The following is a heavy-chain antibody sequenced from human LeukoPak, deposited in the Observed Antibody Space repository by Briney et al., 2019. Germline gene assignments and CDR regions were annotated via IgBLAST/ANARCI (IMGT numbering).Heavy chain of an antibody. J-gene: IGHJ4*02. CDR3: AKAPLYYDYWQYYFDY. CDR1: GFTFSSYA. V-gene: IGHV3-23*01. Sequence: GGSPRLSCAVSGFTFSSYAMSWVRQAPGKGLEWVSAVSVTGGSTYYGDSVKGRFTISRDNSKNTLYLQMNSLRAEDTAVYYRAKAPLYYDYWQYYFDYWGQGTLVTVSS. D-gene: IGHD3-22*01. CDR2: VSVTGGST.